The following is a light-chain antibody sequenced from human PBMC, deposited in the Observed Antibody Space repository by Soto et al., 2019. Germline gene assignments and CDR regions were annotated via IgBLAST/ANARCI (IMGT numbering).Light chain of an antibody. V-gene: IGKV3-20*01. CDR2: GVF. Sequence: ETVLTQSPGTVSLSPGERATLSCTTSQSVRSNYLAWYQQKPGQAPRLLIYGVFSRATGIPDRFSGSGSGTDFTLTISGLEPEDSAVYYCQHYDGSPRTFGQVTKLEI. CDR3: QHYDGSPRT. CDR1: QSVRSNY. J-gene: IGKJ2*01.